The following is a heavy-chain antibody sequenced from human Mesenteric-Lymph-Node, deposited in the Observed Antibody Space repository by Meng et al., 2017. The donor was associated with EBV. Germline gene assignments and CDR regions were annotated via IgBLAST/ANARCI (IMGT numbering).Heavy chain of an antibody. V-gene: IGHV2-5*02. CDR2: IYGDGDK. D-gene: IGHD6-19*01. CDR1: GFSLTTNAVA. Sequence: QITLKESGPTLVKPTQTLTLTCTFSGFSLTTNAVAVGWIRQPPGKALEWLALIYGDGDKRYSPSLESRLTITEDTSNNQVVLTMTNMDPVDTATYYCAHRPPYNSGWAHFDLWGQGSLVTVSS. CDR3: AHRPPYNSGWAHFDL. J-gene: IGHJ4*02.